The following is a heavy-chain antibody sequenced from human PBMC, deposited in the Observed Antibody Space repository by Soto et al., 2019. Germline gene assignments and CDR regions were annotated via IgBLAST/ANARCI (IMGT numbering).Heavy chain of an antibody. CDR2: ISKDGSKK. J-gene: IGHJ3*02. V-gene: IGHV3-30*18. CDR3: ANPSGYYFGLGSHDEASDM. Sequence: QVQLVESGGGVVQPGRSLRLSCAASGFMFSGFGMHWVRQAPGKGLQWVAGISKDGSKKYYADSVKGRFTISRDNSKTTLYLQRNSLRAEDTDVYYCANPSGYYFGLGSHDEASDMWGQGTGVTVFS. CDR1: GFMFSGFG. D-gene: IGHD3-10*01.